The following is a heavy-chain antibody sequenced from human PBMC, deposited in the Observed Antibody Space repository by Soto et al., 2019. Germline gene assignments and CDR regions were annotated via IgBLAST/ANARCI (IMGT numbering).Heavy chain of an antibody. J-gene: IGHJ6*02. CDR3: TRVPRRFDYYDSSGYEEKYYYYGMDV. CDR1: GFTFSGSA. D-gene: IGHD3-22*01. Sequence: GGSLRLSCAASGFTFSGSAMHWVRQASGKGLEWVGRIRSKANSYATAYAASVKGRFTISRDDSKNTAYLQMNSLKTEDTAVYYCTRVPRRFDYYDSSGYEEKYYYYGMDVWGQGTTVTVSS. CDR2: IRSKANSYAT. V-gene: IGHV3-73*01.